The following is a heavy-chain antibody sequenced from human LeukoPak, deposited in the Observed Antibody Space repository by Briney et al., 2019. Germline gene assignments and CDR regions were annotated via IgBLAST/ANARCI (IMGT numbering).Heavy chain of an antibody. D-gene: IGHD4-23*01. Sequence: EASVRASCKASGGTFSSYAISWVRQAPGQGLEWMGGIIPIFGTANYAQKFQGRVTITADEPTSTAYMELSSLRSEDTAVYYCASSPDYGGSYFDYWGQGTLVTVSS. CDR3: ASSPDYGGSYFDY. CDR2: IIPIFGTA. J-gene: IGHJ4*02. V-gene: IGHV1-69*13. CDR1: GGTFSSYA.